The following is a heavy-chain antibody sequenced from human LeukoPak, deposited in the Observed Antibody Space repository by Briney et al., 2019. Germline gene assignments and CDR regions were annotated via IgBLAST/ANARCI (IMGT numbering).Heavy chain of an antibody. J-gene: IGHJ4*02. CDR2: IHYSGST. CDR3: ARGGDSSGYWSYYFDY. D-gene: IGHD3-22*01. Sequence: TSETLSLTCSVSGASISYYYRSWIRQPPGKGLEWIGYIHYSGSTNYNPSLKSRVTISVDTSKKQFSLKLRSVTAADTAVYYCARGGDSSGYWSYYFDYWGQGTLVTVSS. V-gene: IGHV4-59*01. CDR1: GASISYYY.